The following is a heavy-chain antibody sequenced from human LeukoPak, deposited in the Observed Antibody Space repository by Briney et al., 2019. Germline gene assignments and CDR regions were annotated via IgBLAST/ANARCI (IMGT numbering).Heavy chain of an antibody. D-gene: IGHD3-3*01. V-gene: IGHV1-69*01. CDR2: IIPIFGTA. CDR1: GGTFSSYA. J-gene: IGHJ6*02. Sequence: GSSVKVSCKASGGTFSSYAISWARQAPGQGLEWMGGIIPIFGTANYAQKFQGRVTITADESTSTAYMELSSLRSEDTAVYYCARVGTIFGVVEYYYGMDVWGQGTTVTVSS. CDR3: ARVGTIFGVVEYYYGMDV.